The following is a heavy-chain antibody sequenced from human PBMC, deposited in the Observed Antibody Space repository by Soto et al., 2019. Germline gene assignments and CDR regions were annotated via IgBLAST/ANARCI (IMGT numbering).Heavy chain of an antibody. D-gene: IGHD3-10*01. Sequence: SETLSLTCTVSGGSVRSGDYFWSWLRQSPGKRLEWIAYIYYSGSTIYNPSLKSRATISVDTSKSQVSLTLTSVTPADAALYYCARSPNYYYYGFDVWGQGTAVTVSS. V-gene: IGHV4-61*08. CDR2: IYYSGST. CDR1: GGSVRSGDYF. J-gene: IGHJ6*02. CDR3: ARSPNYYYYGFDV.